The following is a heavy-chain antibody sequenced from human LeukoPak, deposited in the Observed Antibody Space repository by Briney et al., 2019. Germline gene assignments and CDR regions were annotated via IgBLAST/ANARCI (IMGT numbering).Heavy chain of an antibody. CDR2: ISSGGDT. J-gene: IGHJ4*02. Sequence: GGSLRLSCAASGFTFSSYDMTWVRQVPGKGLEFVSVISSGGDTYYADSVKGRFTISRDNSKNTLFLQMNSLRAEDTAVYYCARASTPFDYWGQGTLVTVSS. CDR1: GFTFSSYD. CDR3: ARASTPFDY. V-gene: IGHV3-23*01. D-gene: IGHD6-6*01.